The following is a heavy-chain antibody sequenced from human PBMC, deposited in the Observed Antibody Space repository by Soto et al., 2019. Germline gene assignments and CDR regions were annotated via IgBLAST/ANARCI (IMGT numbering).Heavy chain of an antibody. Sequence: ASVKVSCKASCYTFTSYGISWVRQAPGQGLEWMGWISAYNGNTNYAQKLQGRVTMTTDTSTSTAYMELSSLRSEDTAVYYCARDKGAYTRAFDIWGQGTMVTVSS. D-gene: IGHD3-16*01. J-gene: IGHJ3*02. CDR2: ISAYNGNT. V-gene: IGHV1-18*01. CDR1: CYTFTSYG. CDR3: ARDKGAYTRAFDI.